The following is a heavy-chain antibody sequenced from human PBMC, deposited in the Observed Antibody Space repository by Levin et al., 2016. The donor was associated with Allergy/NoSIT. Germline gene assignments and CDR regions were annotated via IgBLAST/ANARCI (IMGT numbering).Heavy chain of an antibody. CDR3: ARGMTTVKFGLDF. V-gene: IGHV1-2*04. D-gene: IGHD4-11*01. J-gene: IGHJ4*02. Sequence: ASVKVSCKASGYTFTGYYMHWVRQAPGQGLEWMGWINPYSGDTNYAEKFQDWVTMTRDTSISTAYMQLSRLTSDDTAVYFCARGMTTVKFGLDFWGQGTLVTVSS. CDR2: INPYSGDT. CDR1: GYTFTGYY.